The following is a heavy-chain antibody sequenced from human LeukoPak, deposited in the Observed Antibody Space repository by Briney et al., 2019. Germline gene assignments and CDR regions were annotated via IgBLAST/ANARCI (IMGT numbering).Heavy chain of an antibody. J-gene: IGHJ4*02. Sequence: ASVKVSCKASGYIFTDYGISWVRQAPGQGLEWMGWISAYNGNTNYAQKLQGRVTMTTDTSTSTAYMELRSLRSDDTAVYYCARAVPGYYYDSSGYKLDYWGQGTLVTVSS. D-gene: IGHD3-22*01. V-gene: IGHV1-18*01. CDR1: GYIFTDYG. CDR3: ARAVPGYYYDSSGYKLDY. CDR2: ISAYNGNT.